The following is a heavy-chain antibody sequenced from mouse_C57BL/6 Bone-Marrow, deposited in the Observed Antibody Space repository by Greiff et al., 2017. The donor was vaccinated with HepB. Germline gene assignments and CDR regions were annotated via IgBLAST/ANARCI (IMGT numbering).Heavy chain of an antibody. J-gene: IGHJ3*01. CDR2: IDPETGGT. CDR1: GYTFTDYE. Sequence: QVQLQQSGAELVRPGASVTLSCKASGYTFTDYEMHWVQQTPVHGLEWIGAIDPETGGTAYNQKFKGKTILTADKSSSTAYMELRSLTSEDSAVYYCTGHDDEEFAYWGQGTLVTVSA. V-gene: IGHV1-15*01. D-gene: IGHD2-3*01. CDR3: TGHDDEEFAY.